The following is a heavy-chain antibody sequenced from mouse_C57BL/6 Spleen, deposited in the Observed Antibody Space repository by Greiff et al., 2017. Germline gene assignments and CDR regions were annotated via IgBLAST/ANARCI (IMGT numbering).Heavy chain of an antibody. Sequence: QVQLQQSGAELVRPGASVKLSCKASGYTFTDYYINWVKQRPGQGLEWIARIYPGSGNTYYNEKFKGKATLTAEKSSSTAYMQLSSLTSEDSAVYFCARDTTVGYAMDYWGQGTSVTVSS. CDR1: GYTFTDYY. CDR3: ARDTTVGYAMDY. V-gene: IGHV1-76*01. J-gene: IGHJ4*01. CDR2: IYPGSGNT. D-gene: IGHD1-1*01.